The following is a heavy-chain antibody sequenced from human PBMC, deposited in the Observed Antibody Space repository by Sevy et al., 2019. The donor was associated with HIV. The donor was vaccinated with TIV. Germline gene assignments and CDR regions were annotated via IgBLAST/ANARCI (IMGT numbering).Heavy chain of an antibody. CDR1: GLTFDNYG. V-gene: IGHV3-9*01. Sequence: GGSLRLSCVVSGLTFDNYGMHWVRAVPGKGLEWVSGISWNSNSISYADYVKGRFTISSDNVKNSLNLQIDSLSTEDTAIYYWAKGRYSGSLGAFDYWGQGTLVTVSS. J-gene: IGHJ4*02. CDR2: ISWNSNSI. CDR3: AKGRYSGSLGAFDY. D-gene: IGHD1-26*01.